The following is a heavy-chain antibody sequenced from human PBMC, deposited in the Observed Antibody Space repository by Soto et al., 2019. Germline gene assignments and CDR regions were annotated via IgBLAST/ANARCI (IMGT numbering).Heavy chain of an antibody. V-gene: IGHV3-33*01. CDR2: IWYDGSNK. Sequence: QVQLVESGGGVVQPGRSLRLSCAASGFTFSSYGMHWVRQAPGKGLEWVAVIWYDGSNKYYAASVKGRFTISRDNSKNTLYLQMNSLRAEDTAVDYCARATYYYESSGFTLDYWGQGTLVTVSS. J-gene: IGHJ4*02. D-gene: IGHD3-22*01. CDR3: ARATYYYESSGFTLDY. CDR1: GFTFSSYG.